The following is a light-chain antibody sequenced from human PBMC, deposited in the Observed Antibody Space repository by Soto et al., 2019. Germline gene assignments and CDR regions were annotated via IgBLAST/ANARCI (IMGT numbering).Light chain of an antibody. CDR1: QSVNYNL. Sequence: EMVLTQSPGILSLSPGERAALSCRASQSVNYNLIAWYQQRPGQAPRLLIYGASARATGTPDRFSGSGSGTDFPITISRLEPEDFAVYFCQQYGSSPYTFGQGTKLEIK. V-gene: IGKV3-20*01. CDR2: GAS. J-gene: IGKJ2*01. CDR3: QQYGSSPYT.